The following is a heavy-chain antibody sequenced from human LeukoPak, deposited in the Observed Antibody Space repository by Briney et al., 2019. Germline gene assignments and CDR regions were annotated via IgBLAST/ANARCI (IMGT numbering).Heavy chain of an antibody. J-gene: IGHJ3*02. CDR1: GYTFTSYD. D-gene: IGHD1-26*01. CDR3: ARPHSGSYYIAFDI. Sequence: ASVKVSCKASGYTFTSYDINWVRQATGQGLEWMGWMNPNSGNTGYAQKFQGRVTMTRNTSISTAYMELSSLRSEDTAVYYCARPHSGSYYIAFDIRGQGTMVTVSS. CDR2: MNPNSGNT. V-gene: IGHV1-8*01.